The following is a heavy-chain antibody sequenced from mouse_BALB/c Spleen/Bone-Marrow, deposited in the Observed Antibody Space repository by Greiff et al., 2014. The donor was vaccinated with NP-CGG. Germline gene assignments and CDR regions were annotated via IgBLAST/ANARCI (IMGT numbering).Heavy chain of an antibody. D-gene: IGHD2-4*01. CDR3: ARGIYYDSTWFAY. CDR2: ISTYSGNT. CDR1: GYTFTDYA. Sequence: VQVVESGPELVRPGVSVKISRKGSGYTFTDYAMHWVKQSHAKSLEWIGVISTYSGNTNYNQKFKGKATMTVDKSSSTAYMELARLTSEDSAIYYCARGIYYDSTWFAYWGQGTLVTVSA. V-gene: IGHV1-67*01. J-gene: IGHJ3*01.